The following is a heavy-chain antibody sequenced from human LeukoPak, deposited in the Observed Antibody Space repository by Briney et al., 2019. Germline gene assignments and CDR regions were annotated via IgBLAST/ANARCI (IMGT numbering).Heavy chain of an antibody. CDR2: ISSSGSTL. J-gene: IGHJ4*02. Sequence: GGSLRLSCAASGFTFSSYAMSWVRQAPGKGLEWVSAISSSGSTLYYADSVKGRFTISRDNAKNSLYLQMNSLRAEDTAVYYCARDRDLYDYWGQGTLVTVSS. CDR3: ARDRDLYDY. CDR1: GFTFSSYA. V-gene: IGHV3-21*04.